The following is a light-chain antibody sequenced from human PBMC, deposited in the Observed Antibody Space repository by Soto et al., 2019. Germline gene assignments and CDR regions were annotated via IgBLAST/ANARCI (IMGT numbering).Light chain of an antibody. CDR1: ENIRSH. Sequence: DIQMTQSPSSLSASVGDRVTITCRASENIRSHLNWYQQKPGKAPKLLIYSTSSLQSGVPSRFSGSGSGTEFTLTISSLQPEDFATYYCQQSWTFGQGTKVEIK. J-gene: IGKJ1*01. CDR3: QQSWT. CDR2: STS. V-gene: IGKV1-39*01.